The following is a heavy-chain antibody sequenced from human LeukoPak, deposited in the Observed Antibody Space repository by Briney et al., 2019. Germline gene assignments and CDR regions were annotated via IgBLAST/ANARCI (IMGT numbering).Heavy chain of an antibody. CDR3: ARVVLGYYYAMDV. CDR1: GGSINNYY. CDR2: IYNSGNT. Sequence: SETLSLTCTVSGGSINNYYWRWIRQPPGKGLEWIGYIYNSGNTNSNPSLKSRVTISLDTPKNQFSLKLSSVTAADTAVYYCARVVLGYYYAMDVWGQGTTVTVSS. V-gene: IGHV4-59*01. D-gene: IGHD4/OR15-4a*01. J-gene: IGHJ6*02.